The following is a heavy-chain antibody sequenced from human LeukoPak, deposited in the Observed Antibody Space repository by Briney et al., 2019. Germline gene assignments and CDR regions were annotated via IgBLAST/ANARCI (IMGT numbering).Heavy chain of an antibody. CDR1: GFTFDDYA. CDR2: ISWNSGSI. CDR3: AKGGSIAVAGTVRY. J-gene: IGHJ4*02. V-gene: IGHV3-9*01. Sequence: HAGGSLRLSCAASGFTFDDYAMHWVRQAPGKGLEWVSGISWNSGSIGYADSVKGRFTISRDNAKNSLYLQMNSLRAEDTALYYCAKGGSIAVAGTVRYWGQGTLVTVSS. D-gene: IGHD6-19*01.